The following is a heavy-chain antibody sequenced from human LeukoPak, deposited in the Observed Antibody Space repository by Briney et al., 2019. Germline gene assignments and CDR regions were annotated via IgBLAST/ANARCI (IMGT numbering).Heavy chain of an antibody. D-gene: IGHD3-22*01. Sequence: SETLSLTCTVSGGHISTYYWSWIRQAPGKGLEWIGYIYYSGSTKYNPSLKSRVTISVDTSKNQFSLKLSYVTAADTAVYFCARGITDSIWYLDYWGQGTLVTVSS. CDR2: IYYSGST. CDR1: GGHISTYY. J-gene: IGHJ4*02. CDR3: ARGITDSIWYLDY. V-gene: IGHV4-59*01.